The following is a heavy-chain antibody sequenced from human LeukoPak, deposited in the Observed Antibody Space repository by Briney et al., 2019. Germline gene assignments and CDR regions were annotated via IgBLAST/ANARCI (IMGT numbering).Heavy chain of an antibody. D-gene: IGHD3-10*01. CDR3: AKVFPSVLWFGELFDY. Sequence: PGGSLRLSCAASGFTFSSYGMHWVRQAPGKGLEWVAVISYDGSNKYYADSVKGRFTISRDNSKNTLYLQMNSLRAEDTAVYYCAKVFPSVLWFGELFDYWGQGTLVTVSS. CDR1: GFTFSSYG. V-gene: IGHV3-30*18. CDR2: ISYDGSNK. J-gene: IGHJ4*02.